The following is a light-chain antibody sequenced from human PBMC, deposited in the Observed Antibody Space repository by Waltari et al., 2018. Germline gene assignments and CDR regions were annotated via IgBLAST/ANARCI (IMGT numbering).Light chain of an antibody. CDR3: QSYHAGNPWV. CDR2: EDE. J-gene: IGLJ3*02. V-gene: IGLV6-57*03. CDR1: SGSIASNY. Sequence: NFMLTQPHSVSESPGRTVTISCTRSSGSIASNYVQWYQQRPGSAPTTVIYEDEQRPSGVPDRFSGSIASSSNSASLTISGLKTEDESDYYCQSYHAGNPWVFGGGTRLTVV.